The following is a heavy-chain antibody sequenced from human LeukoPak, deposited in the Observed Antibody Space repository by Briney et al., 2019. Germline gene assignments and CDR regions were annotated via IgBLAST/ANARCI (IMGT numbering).Heavy chain of an antibody. CDR1: GFTFSNAW. CDR3: ARGDKQLVFNRNKGGFDP. Sequence: PGGSLRLSCAASGFTFSNAWMSWVRQAPGKGLEWVTIISYDGSNKYYADSVKGRFTISRDNSKNTLYLQMNSLRTEDTAVYYCARGDKQLVFNRNKGGFDPWGQGTLVTVSS. J-gene: IGHJ5*02. CDR2: ISYDGSNK. D-gene: IGHD6-13*01. V-gene: IGHV3-30*03.